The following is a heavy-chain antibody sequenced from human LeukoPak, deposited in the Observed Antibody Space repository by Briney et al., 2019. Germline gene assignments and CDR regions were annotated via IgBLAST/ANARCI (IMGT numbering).Heavy chain of an antibody. CDR2: IIGSGGRT. CDR3: AKAFSPSYGTLFDY. Sequence: PGGSLRLSCAASGFTFSNYAMSWVRQAPGKGLEWVSSIIGSGGRTIYADYVKGRFTMSRDNSKSTLYLHMNSLRADDTAVYFCAKAFSPSYGTLFDYWGQGTLVTVSS. CDR1: GFTFSNYA. V-gene: IGHV3-23*01. D-gene: IGHD1-1*01. J-gene: IGHJ4*02.